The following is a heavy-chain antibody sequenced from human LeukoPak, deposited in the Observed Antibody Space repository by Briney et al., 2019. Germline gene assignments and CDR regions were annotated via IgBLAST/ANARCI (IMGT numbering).Heavy chain of an antibody. Sequence: GGSLRLSCAASGFTVSNNYMSWVRQAPGKGLEWVSIISGSGDNKYHADSVKGRFTISRDNSKNTLYLQMNSLRAEDTAVYYCAKHLNLDYDYWGQGTLVTVSS. CDR3: AKHLNLDYDY. J-gene: IGHJ4*02. CDR2: ISGSGDNK. CDR1: GFTVSNNY. V-gene: IGHV3-23*01. D-gene: IGHD3/OR15-3a*01.